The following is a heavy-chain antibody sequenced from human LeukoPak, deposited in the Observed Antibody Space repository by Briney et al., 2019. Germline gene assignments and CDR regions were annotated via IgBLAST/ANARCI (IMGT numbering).Heavy chain of an antibody. Sequence: QPGRSLRLSCAASGFTFNTYAMHWVRQAPGKGLEWVAVISYDGTNKYHADSVKGRFTISRDNSKNTLFLQMNSLGAEDAAVYYCVKQSISGFYGLGNWYFDLWGRGTLVTVSS. CDR2: ISYDGTNK. CDR3: VKQSISGFYGLGNWYFDL. V-gene: IGHV3-30-3*02. D-gene: IGHD6-19*01. CDR1: GFTFNTYA. J-gene: IGHJ2*01.